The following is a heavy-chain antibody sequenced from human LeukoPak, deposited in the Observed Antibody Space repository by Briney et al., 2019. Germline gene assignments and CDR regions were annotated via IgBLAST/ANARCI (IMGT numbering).Heavy chain of an antibody. CDR1: GYSFTSYW. J-gene: IGHJ4*02. CDR3: ARHFTSPRKYDSSGYALGYFDY. D-gene: IGHD3-22*01. CDR2: IYPGDSDT. Sequence: GESLKISCKGSGYSFTSYWIGWVRQLPGKGLEWMGIIYPGDSDTRYSPSFQGQVTISADKSISTAYLQWSSLKASDTAMYYCARHFTSPRKYDSSGYALGYFDYWGQGTLVTVSS. V-gene: IGHV5-51*01.